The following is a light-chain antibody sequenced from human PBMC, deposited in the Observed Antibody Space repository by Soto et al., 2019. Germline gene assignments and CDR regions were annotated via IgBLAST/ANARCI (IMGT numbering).Light chain of an antibody. V-gene: IGKV3-20*01. CDR2: GAS. CDR3: QQYNNSPEYT. J-gene: IGKJ2*01. CDR1: QSVTSRY. Sequence: EIVLTQSPGTLSLSPGERATLSCKASQSVTSRYLAWYQQKPGQAPRLRIYGASSRATGIPDRFSGSGSGKDFTITISRLEPEDFAVYFCQQYNNSPEYTFGQGTKLEIK.